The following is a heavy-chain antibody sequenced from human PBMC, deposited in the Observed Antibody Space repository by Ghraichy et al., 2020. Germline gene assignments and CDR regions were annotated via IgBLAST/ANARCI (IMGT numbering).Heavy chain of an antibody. D-gene: IGHD5-24*01. CDR1: GFTFSSYG. V-gene: IGHV3-33*01. CDR3: ARDLGDGYNDFDY. Sequence: GESLNISCAASGFTFSSYGMHWVRQAPGKGLEWVAVIWYDGSNKYYADSVKGRFTISRDNSKNTLYLQMNSLRAEDTAVYYCARDLGDGYNDFDYWGQGTLVTVFS. CDR2: IWYDGSNK. J-gene: IGHJ4*02.